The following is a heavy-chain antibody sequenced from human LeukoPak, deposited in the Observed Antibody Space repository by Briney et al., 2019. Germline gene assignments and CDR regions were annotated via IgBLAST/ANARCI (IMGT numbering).Heavy chain of an antibody. CDR2: INPNSGGT. Sequence: ASVKVSCKASGYTFTGYYMHWVRQAPGQGLEWMGRINPNSGGTNYAQKFQGRVTTTRDTSISTAYMELSRLRSDDTAVYYCARGYYDSSGYYSDYWGQGTLVTVSS. CDR3: ARGYYDSSGYYSDY. CDR1: GYTFTGYY. V-gene: IGHV1-2*06. J-gene: IGHJ4*02. D-gene: IGHD3-22*01.